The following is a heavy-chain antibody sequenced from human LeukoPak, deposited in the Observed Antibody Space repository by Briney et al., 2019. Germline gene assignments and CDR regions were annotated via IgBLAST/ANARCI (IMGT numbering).Heavy chain of an antibody. D-gene: IGHD3-10*01. CDR1: GFTVSNNC. CDR3: AKDSAS. J-gene: IGHJ4*02. CDR2: IYSDGST. Sequence: GGSLRLSCGASGFTVSNNCMSWVRQAPGKGLEWVSVIYSDGSTYYADSVKGRFTISRDNSKNTLDLHMYSLRAEDTAVYYCAKDSASWGQGTLVTVSS. V-gene: IGHV3-53*01.